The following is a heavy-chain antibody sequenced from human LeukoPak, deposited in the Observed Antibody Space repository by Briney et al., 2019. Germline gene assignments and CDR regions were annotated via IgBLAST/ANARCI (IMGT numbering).Heavy chain of an antibody. Sequence: GSLGLSCAASGFTFTTYWMHLVRQAPGKGLVWVSHINSDGSITSYADSVKGRFTISRDNAKNTLYLQMNSLRAEDTAVYYCARDAVDTANAVWGQGTTVTVSS. V-gene: IGHV3-74*01. CDR2: INSDGSIT. CDR3: ARDAVDTANAV. D-gene: IGHD5-18*01. CDR1: GFTFTTYW. J-gene: IGHJ6*02.